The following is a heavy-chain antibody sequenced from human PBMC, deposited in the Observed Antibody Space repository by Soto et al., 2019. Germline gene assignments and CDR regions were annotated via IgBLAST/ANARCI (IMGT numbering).Heavy chain of an antibody. J-gene: IGHJ6*02. CDR1: GGSISSGGSY. V-gene: IGHV4-31*03. CDR3: ASVRGVATIIYFYGMDV. CDR2: IYYSGST. Sequence: QVQLQESGPGLVKPSQTLSLTCTVSGGSISSGGSYWSWIRQHPGKGLEWIGYIYYSGSTYYNPSLKARVTLSVDTSKNQFSLKLTSVTAADTAVYYCASVRGVATIIYFYGMDVWGQGTTVTVSS. D-gene: IGHD5-12*01.